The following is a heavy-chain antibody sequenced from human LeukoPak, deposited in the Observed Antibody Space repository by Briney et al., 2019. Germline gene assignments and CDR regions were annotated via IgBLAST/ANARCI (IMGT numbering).Heavy chain of an antibody. D-gene: IGHD4-11*01. Sequence: ASVKVSCKASGGTFSSYAISWVRQAPRQGLEWMGGIIPIFGTANYAQKLQGRVTMTTDTSTSTAYMELRSLRSDDTAVYYCARVRPLTTNDYWGQGTLVTVSS. V-gene: IGHV1-69*05. CDR2: IIPIFGTA. CDR3: ARVRPLTTNDY. CDR1: GGTFSSYA. J-gene: IGHJ4*02.